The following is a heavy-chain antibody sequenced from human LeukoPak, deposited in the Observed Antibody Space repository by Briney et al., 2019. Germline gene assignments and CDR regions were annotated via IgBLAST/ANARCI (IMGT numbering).Heavy chain of an antibody. V-gene: IGHV3-30*18. CDR3: AKSLMITFGGVIPPGY. CDR2: ISYDGSNK. D-gene: IGHD3-16*02. J-gene: IGHJ4*02. CDR1: GFTFSSYG. Sequence: GGSLRLSCAASGFTFSSYGMHWVRQAPGKGLEWVAVISYDGSNKYYADSVKGRFTISRDNSKNTLCLQMNSLRAEDTAVYYCAKSLMITFGGVIPPGYWGQGTLVTVSS.